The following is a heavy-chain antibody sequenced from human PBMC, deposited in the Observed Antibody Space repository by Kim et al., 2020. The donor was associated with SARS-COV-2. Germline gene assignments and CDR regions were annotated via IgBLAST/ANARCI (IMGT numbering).Heavy chain of an antibody. CDR3: ASHSGSYDWFDP. D-gene: IGHD1-26*01. V-gene: IGHV3-21*01. CDR1: GFTFSSYN. J-gene: IGHJ5*02. Sequence: GGSRRLACANSGFTFSSYNMNWVRQAPGKGREWVSSISSSRSDIYYADSVKGRFTISRDNAKNSLYLQMNSLRAEDTAVYYCASHSGSYDWFDPWGQGTLVTVSS. CDR2: ISSSRSDI.